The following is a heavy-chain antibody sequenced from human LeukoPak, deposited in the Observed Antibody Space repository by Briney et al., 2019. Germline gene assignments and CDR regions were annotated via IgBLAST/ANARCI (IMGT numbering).Heavy chain of an antibody. CDR3: AKPSYYYDSSGRRKRDYYYYYMDV. V-gene: IGHV3-23*01. CDR2: ISGSGGST. Sequence: GGSLRLSCAASGFTFSSYAMSWVRQAPGKGLEWVSAISGSGGSTYYADSVKGRFTISRDNSKNTLYLQTNSLRAEDTAVYYCAKPSYYYDSSGRRKRDYYYYYMDVWGKGTTVTVSS. D-gene: IGHD3-22*01. J-gene: IGHJ6*03. CDR1: GFTFSSYA.